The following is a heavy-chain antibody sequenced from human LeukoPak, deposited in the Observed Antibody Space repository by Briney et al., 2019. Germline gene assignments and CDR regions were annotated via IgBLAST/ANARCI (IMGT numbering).Heavy chain of an antibody. CDR1: GYTFTSYD. J-gene: IGHJ4*02. Sequence: ASVKVSCKASGYTFTSYDINWVRQATGQGLEWMGRMNPNSGNTGYAQKFQGRVTMTRNSSITTAYKELSSLRSEDTAVYYCARRHGRCSDGSCYYPDYWGQGTLVTVSS. V-gene: IGHV1-8*01. CDR3: ARRHGRCSDGSCYYPDY. CDR2: MNPNSGNT. D-gene: IGHD2-15*01.